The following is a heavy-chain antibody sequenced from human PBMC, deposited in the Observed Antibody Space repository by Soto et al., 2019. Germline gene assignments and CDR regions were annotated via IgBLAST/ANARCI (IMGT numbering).Heavy chain of an antibody. V-gene: IGHV3-21*01. Sequence: ESVGGLVKPGGSLRLSCAASGFTFNTYDMNWLRQAPGKGLEWVSSITTSSAYIYYADSLKGRITISRDNAKNSLFLQMNSLRAEDTAVYYCVRSGTARLLRHSWFDTWGQGTLVTVSS. CDR3: VRSGTARLLRHSWFDT. D-gene: IGHD2-21*01. CDR1: GFTFNTYD. J-gene: IGHJ5*02. CDR2: ITTSSAYI.